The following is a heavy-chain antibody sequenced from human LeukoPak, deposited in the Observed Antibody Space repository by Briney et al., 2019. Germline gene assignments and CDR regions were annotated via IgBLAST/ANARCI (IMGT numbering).Heavy chain of an antibody. V-gene: IGHV3-7*01. Sequence: GGSLRLSCAASGFTFNSYWMNWVRQAPGKGPEWVAIINQDGSDKYHVDSVEGRFTISRDSAKSSLYLQMNSLRAEDTAVYYCVRGVVGGTRAFDRWGQGTMVTVSS. J-gene: IGHJ3*01. CDR2: INQDGSDK. CDR3: VRGVVGGTRAFDR. D-gene: IGHD1-26*01. CDR1: GFTFNSYW.